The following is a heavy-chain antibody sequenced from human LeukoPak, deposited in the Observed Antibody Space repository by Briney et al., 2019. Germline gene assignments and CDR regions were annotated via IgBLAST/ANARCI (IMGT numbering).Heavy chain of an antibody. CDR2: ISYDGSNK. D-gene: IGHD4-23*01. CDR1: GFTFSSYA. CDR3: ARDLDYGGIGGYYYYYGMDV. Sequence: PGRSLRLSCAASGFTFSSYAMHWVRQAPGKGLEWVAVISYDGSNKYYADSVKGRFTISRDNSKNTLYLQMNSLRAEDTAVYYCARDLDYGGIGGYYYYYGMDVWGQGTTVTVSS. J-gene: IGHJ6*02. V-gene: IGHV3-30-3*01.